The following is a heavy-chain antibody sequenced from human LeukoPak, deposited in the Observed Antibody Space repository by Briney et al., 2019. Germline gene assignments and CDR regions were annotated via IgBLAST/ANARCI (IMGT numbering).Heavy chain of an antibody. CDR1: GYTFTVYY. CDR2: INPNSGGT. J-gene: IGHJ4*02. CDR3: ARDLELGYCSGVSNY. D-gene: IGHD2-15*01. V-gene: IGHV1-2*02. Sequence: ASVKVSCKASGYTFTVYYMHWVRQAPGQGVGWMGWINPNSGGTNYAQKFQGRVTMTRDTSISTAYMELSRLRSDDTAVYYCARDLELGYCSGVSNYWGQGTLVTVSS.